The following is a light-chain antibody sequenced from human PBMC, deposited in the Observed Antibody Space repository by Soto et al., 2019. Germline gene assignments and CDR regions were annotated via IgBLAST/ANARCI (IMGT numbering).Light chain of an antibody. Sequence: QSALTQPASVSGSPGQSITISCTGTSSDIGSQNFVSWHQQLPGKAPKFIIYGVTNRPSGVSNRFSGSKSGNTASLTISGLQADDEADYYCSSYSTSYTRVFGGGTKLTVL. CDR2: GVT. CDR1: SSDIGSQNF. CDR3: SSYSTSYTRV. V-gene: IGLV2-14*01. J-gene: IGLJ3*02.